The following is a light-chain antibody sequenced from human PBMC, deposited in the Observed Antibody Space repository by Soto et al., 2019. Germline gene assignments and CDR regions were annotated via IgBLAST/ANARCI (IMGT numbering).Light chain of an antibody. CDR1: QSVRSF. Sequence: EIVLTQSPATLSLSPGERATLSCRASQSVRSFLAWYQHKPGQAPRLLIYDSSNRATGVPGRFSGSGSGTDFTLTISSLEPEAFAVYYCQQRSSWHPALSFAGGTKVDIK. J-gene: IGKJ4*01. CDR2: DSS. CDR3: QQRSSWHPALS. V-gene: IGKV3-11*01.